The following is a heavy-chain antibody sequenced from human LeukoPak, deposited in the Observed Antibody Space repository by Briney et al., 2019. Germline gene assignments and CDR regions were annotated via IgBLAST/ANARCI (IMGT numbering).Heavy chain of an antibody. J-gene: IGHJ6*02. CDR3: ARDVPIDYYDSSVLGNPWAPYYYYYGMDV. D-gene: IGHD3-22*01. CDR2: ISAYNGNT. Sequence: ASVKVSCKASGYTFASYGISWVRQAPGQGLEWMGWISAYNGNTNYAQKLQGRVTMTTDTSTSTAYMELRSLRSDDTAVYYCARDVPIDYYDSSVLGNPWAPYYYYYGMDVWGQGTTVTVSS. CDR1: GYTFASYG. V-gene: IGHV1-18*01.